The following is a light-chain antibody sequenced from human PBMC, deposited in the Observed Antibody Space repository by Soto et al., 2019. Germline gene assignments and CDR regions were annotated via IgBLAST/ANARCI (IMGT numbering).Light chain of an antibody. V-gene: IGKV3-20*01. J-gene: IGKJ4*01. CDR2: GAS. Sequence: EIVLTQSPGTLSLSSGERATLSCRVSQSVRSNYLAWYQQKPGQAPRLLIHGASSRATGIPDRFGGSGSGTDFTLTISRLEPEDFAVYYCQQYASSPLTFGGGTKVEIK. CDR1: QSVRSNY. CDR3: QQYASSPLT.